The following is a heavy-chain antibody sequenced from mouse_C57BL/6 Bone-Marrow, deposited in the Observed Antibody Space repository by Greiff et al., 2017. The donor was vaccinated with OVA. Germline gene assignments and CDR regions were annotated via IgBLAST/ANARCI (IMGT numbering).Heavy chain of an antibody. CDR1: GYAFTSYW. CDR2: IYPGNSDT. J-gene: IGHJ2*01. Sequence: VQLQQSGTVLARPGASVKMSCKTSGYAFTSYWMHWVKQRPGQGLEWIGAIYPGNSDTSYNQKFKGKAKLPAVTSASTAYMELSSLTNEDSAVYYCTRITTVLDYWGQGTTLTVSS. CDR3: TRITTVLDY. D-gene: IGHD1-1*01. V-gene: IGHV1-5*01.